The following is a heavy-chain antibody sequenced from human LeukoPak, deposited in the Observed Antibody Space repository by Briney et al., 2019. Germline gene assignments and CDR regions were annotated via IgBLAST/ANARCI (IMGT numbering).Heavy chain of an antibody. CDR2: INHSGST. CDR1: GFTFSGSA. J-gene: IGHJ6*03. D-gene: IGHD6-13*01. Sequence: PGGSLRLSCAASGFTFSGSAMHWIRQPPGKGLEWIGEINHSGSTNYNPSLKSRVTISVDTSKNQFSLKLSSVTAADTAVYYCARAVLAAAGTKDYYYYYMDVWGKGTTVTVSS. CDR3: ARAVLAAAGTKDYYYYYMDV. V-gene: IGHV4-34*01.